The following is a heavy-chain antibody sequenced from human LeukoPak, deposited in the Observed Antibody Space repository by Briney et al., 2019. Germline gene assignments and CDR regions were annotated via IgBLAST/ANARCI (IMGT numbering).Heavy chain of an antibody. D-gene: IGHD3-3*01. Sequence: ASVKVSCKASGYTFTRYYMYWVRQAPGQGLEWMGIINPSGGTTSYAQKFQGRVTMTEDTSTDTAYMELSSLRSEDTAVYYCATGMYYDFWSRAFDIWGQGTMVTVSS. CDR3: ATGMYYDFWSRAFDI. V-gene: IGHV1-46*01. CDR2: INPSGGTT. J-gene: IGHJ3*02. CDR1: GYTFTRYY.